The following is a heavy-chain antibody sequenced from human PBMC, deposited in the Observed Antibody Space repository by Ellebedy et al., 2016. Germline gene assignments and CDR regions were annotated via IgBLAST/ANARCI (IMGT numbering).Heavy chain of an antibody. Sequence: ASVKVSXKSSGDTFNSYPLSWVRQATGQGLEWMGWLSPNSGNTGSAQKFQGRVTMTMNTSISTAYMELSSLTSEDTAVYYCARGNFGSGSQGGSWGQGTLVIVSS. CDR3: ARGNFGSGSQGGS. D-gene: IGHD3-10*01. J-gene: IGHJ5*02. CDR1: GDTFNSYP. CDR2: LSPNSGNT. V-gene: IGHV1-8*02.